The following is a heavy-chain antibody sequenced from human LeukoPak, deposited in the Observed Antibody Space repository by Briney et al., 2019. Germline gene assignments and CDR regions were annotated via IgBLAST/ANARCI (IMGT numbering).Heavy chain of an antibody. Sequence: SETLSLTCTVSGGSISSYYWSWIRQPPGKGLEWIGYIYYSGSTNYNPSLKSRGTISVDKSKDQFSLKLNSVPPADTALYYCARXNSLHXSXXYQPFD. CDR2: IYYSGST. V-gene: IGHV4-59*01. J-gene: IGHJ5*01. CDR1: GGSISSYY. CDR3: ARXNSLHXSXXYQPFD. D-gene: IGHD2-2*01.